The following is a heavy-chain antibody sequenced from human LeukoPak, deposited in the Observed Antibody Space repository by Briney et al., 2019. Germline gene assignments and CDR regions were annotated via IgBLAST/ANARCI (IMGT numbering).Heavy chain of an antibody. J-gene: IGHJ4*02. V-gene: IGHV4-59*01. Sequence: PSETLSLTCTVSGASISSWYWSWIRQPPGKGLEWIGYIYGSGNTNYNPSLKSRVTMSIDTSKNQFSLMLTSVTAADTATYYCARGGYSGYDLKPPYYFDYWGQGTLVTVSS. CDR1: GASISSWY. CDR2: IYGSGNT. CDR3: ARGGYSGYDLKPPYYFDY. D-gene: IGHD5-12*01.